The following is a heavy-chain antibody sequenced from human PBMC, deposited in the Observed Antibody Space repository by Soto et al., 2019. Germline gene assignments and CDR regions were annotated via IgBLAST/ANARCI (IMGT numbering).Heavy chain of an antibody. V-gene: IGHV3-7*04. CDR1: GFTFNNYW. J-gene: IGHJ4*02. Sequence: GGSLRLSCAATGFTFNNYWMSWVRQAPGKGLKWVAHINQDGSKRNYVDSVRGRFTISRDNTRNSVFLQMNSLRAEDTVMYYCAKEGDEGLSFPFDDWGQGILVT. D-gene: IGHD3-16*01. CDR3: AKEGDEGLSFPFDD. CDR2: INQDGSKR.